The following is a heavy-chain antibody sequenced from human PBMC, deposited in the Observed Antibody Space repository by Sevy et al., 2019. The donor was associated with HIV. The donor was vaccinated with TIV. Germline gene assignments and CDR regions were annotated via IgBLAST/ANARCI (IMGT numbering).Heavy chain of an antibody. D-gene: IGHD3-3*01. CDR3: ARDFTIFGVVSGIDY. CDR1: GFSFSRYW. V-gene: IGHV3-7*03. Sequence: GGSLRLSCEASGFSFSRYWMSWVRQTPEKGLEWVANIKQDGSEKTYVDSVKGRFSISRDNAKNLLFLQMNNLRVEDTAIYYCARDFTIFGVVSGIDYWGQGNLVTVSS. CDR2: IKQDGSEK. J-gene: IGHJ4*01.